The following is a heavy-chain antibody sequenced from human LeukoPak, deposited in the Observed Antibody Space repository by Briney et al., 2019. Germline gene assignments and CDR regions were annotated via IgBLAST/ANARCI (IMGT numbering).Heavy chain of an antibody. CDR2: ISSSGTTI. J-gene: IGHJ6*03. Sequence: GGSLRLSCAASGFTFSSYEMNWVRQAPGKGLEWVSYISSSGTTIYYADSVKGRFTISRDNSRNTLYLQMNSLRAEDTALYYCAKDGDTVSGTYYFDMDVWGKGTTVTISS. CDR3: AKDGDTVSGTYYFDMDV. D-gene: IGHD1-26*01. V-gene: IGHV3-48*03. CDR1: GFTFSSYE.